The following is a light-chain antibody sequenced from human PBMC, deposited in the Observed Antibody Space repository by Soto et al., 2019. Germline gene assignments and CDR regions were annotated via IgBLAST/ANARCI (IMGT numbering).Light chain of an antibody. CDR1: QSVSSN. J-gene: IGKJ2*01. CDR3: QHYNNWPFT. CDR2: GAS. V-gene: IGKV3-15*01. Sequence: EIVMTQSPATLSVSPGERATLSCRASQSVSSNLAWYQHKPGQAPRLLTYGASTRATGIPARFSGSGSGTEFTLTISSLQSEDFAVYYCQHYNNWPFTFGQGTKVDIK.